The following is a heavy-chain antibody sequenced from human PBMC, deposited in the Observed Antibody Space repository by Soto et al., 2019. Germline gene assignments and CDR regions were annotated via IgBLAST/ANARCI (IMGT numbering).Heavy chain of an antibody. V-gene: IGHV3-23*01. D-gene: IGHD2-15*01. CDR1: GFTFSSSA. J-gene: IGHJ6*03. Sequence: PGGSLRLSCAASGFTFSSSAMSWVRQAPGKGLEWVSAISGSGGSTYYADSVKGRFTISRDNSKNTLYLQMNSLRAEDTAVYYCAKTRYCSGGSCYSNYYYMDVWGKGTTVTVSS. CDR3: AKTRYCSGGSCYSNYYYMDV. CDR2: ISGSGGST.